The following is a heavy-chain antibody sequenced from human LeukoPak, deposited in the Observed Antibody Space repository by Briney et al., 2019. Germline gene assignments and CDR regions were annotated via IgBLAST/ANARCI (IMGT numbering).Heavy chain of an antibody. CDR3: ASRNYYDSSGYSRVDY. V-gene: IGHV4-39*01. D-gene: IGHD3-22*01. Sequence: SETLSLTCTVSGGSISSSSYYWGWIRQPPGKGLEWIGSIYYSGSTYYNPSLKSRVTISVDTSKDQFSLKLSSVAAADTAVYYCASRNYYDSSGYSRVDYWGQGTLVTVSS. J-gene: IGHJ4*02. CDR1: GGSISSSSYY. CDR2: IYYSGST.